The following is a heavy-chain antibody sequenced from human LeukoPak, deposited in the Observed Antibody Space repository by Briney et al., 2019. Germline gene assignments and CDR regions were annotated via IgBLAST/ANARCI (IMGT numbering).Heavy chain of an antibody. V-gene: IGHV7-4-1*02. Sequence: ASVKVSCKASGYTFTSYAMNWVRQAPAQGLEWMGWINTNTGNPTYAQGFTGRFVFSLDTSVSTAYLQISSLKAEDTAVYYCARDTTSKLRDWRSYRADSYYFDYWGQGTLVTVSS. CDR3: ARDTTSKLRDWRSYRADSYYFDY. CDR1: GYTFTSYA. D-gene: IGHD3-16*02. CDR2: INTNTGNP. J-gene: IGHJ4*02.